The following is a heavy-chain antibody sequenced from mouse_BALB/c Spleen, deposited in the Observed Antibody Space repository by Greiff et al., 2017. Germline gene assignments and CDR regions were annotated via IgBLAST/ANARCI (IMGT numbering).Heavy chain of an antibody. V-gene: IGHV1S81*02. Sequence: VQLQQPGAELVKPGASVKLSCKASGYTFTSYWMHWVKQRPGQGLEWIGEINPSNGRTNYNEKFKSKATLTVDKSSSTAYMQLSSLTSEDSAVYYCARTYGSYPYYWDYWGQGTTLTVSS. D-gene: IGHD2-1*01. CDR3: ARTYGSYPYYWDY. CDR2: INPSNGRT. J-gene: IGHJ2*01. CDR1: GYTFTSYW.